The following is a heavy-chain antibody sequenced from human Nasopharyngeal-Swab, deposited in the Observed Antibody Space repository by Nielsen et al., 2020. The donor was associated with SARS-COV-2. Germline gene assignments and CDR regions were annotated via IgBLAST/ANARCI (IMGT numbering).Heavy chain of an antibody. CDR1: GGSFSSGDYY. Sequence: SETLSLTCTVSGGSFSSGDYYWSWIRQPPGKGLEWIGYIYYSGSTYYNPSLKSRVTISVDTSKNQFSLKLSSVTAADTAVYYCARGRYYDSSGYWYYYYYYMDVWGKGTTVTVSS. V-gene: IGHV4-30-4*01. J-gene: IGHJ6*03. D-gene: IGHD3-22*01. CDR3: ARGRYYDSSGYWYYYYYYMDV. CDR2: IYYSGST.